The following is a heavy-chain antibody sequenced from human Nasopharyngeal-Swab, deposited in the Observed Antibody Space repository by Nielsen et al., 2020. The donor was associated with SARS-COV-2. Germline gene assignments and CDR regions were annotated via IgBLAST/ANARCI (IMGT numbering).Heavy chain of an antibody. CDR1: GFTFSDYY. CDR3: ARSSIAAREYYYGMDV. J-gene: IGHJ6*02. Sequence: SLKISCAASGFTFSDYYMSWIRQAPGKGLEWVSYISSSGSTIYYADSVKGRFTISRDNAKNSLYLQMNSLRAEDTAVYYCARSSIAAREYYYGMDVWGQGTTVTVSS. CDR2: ISSSGSTI. V-gene: IGHV3-11*01. D-gene: IGHD6-6*01.